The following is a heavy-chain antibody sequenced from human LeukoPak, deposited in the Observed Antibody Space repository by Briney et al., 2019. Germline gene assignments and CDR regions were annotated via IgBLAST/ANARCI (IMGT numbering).Heavy chain of an antibody. CDR2: ISSASTI. D-gene: IGHD3-10*01. CDR3: AREGGHGGYFDF. CDR1: GFTVSSKY. Sequence: GGSLRLSCAAFGFTVSSKYMSWVRQAPGKGLEWVSYISSASTIYYADSVKGRFTISRDNAKNSLYLQMNSLRAEDTAVYYCAREGGHGGYFDFWGQGTLVTVSS. J-gene: IGHJ4*02. V-gene: IGHV3-69-1*02.